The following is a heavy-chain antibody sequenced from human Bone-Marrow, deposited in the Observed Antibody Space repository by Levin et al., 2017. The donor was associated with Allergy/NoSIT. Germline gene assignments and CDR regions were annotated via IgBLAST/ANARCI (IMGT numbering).Heavy chain of an antibody. CDR1: GGSVSSGSYY. CDR3: ARTSRSGSSSWPYYFDY. D-gene: IGHD6-13*01. V-gene: IGHV4-61*01. CDR2: IYYSGST. J-gene: IGHJ4*02. Sequence: GSLRLSCTVSGGSVSSGSYYWNWIRQPPGKGLEWIGYIYYSGSTNYNPSLKSRVTILVDTSNNQFSLKLSSVTAADTALYYGARTSRSGSSSWPYYFDYWGQGTLVTVS.